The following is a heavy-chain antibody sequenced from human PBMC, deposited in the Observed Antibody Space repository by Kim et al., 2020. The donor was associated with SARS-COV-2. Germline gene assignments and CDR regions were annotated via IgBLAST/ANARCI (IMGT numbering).Heavy chain of an antibody. CDR3: ARDGWWLEGYYYGMDV. V-gene: IGHV3-48*02. J-gene: IGHJ6*02. D-gene: IGHD6-19*01. Sequence: SVNGRFTISRDNAKNSLYLQKNSLRDEDTAVYYCARDGWWLEGYYYGMDVWGQGTTVTVSS.